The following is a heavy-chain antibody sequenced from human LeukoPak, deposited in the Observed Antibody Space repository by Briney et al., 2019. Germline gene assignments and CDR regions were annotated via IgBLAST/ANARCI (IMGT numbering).Heavy chain of an antibody. Sequence: SETLSLTCAVYGGSFSSYYWSWIRQPPGKGLEWIAEIYHDGNTNYNPSLKSRVTISVDTSNNHFSLKLNSVTAADTAVYYCARGRTIFGVVIHNWFDPWGQGTLVTVSS. CDR3: ARGRTIFGVVIHNWFDP. CDR1: GGSFSSYY. CDR2: IYHDGNT. D-gene: IGHD3-3*01. J-gene: IGHJ5*02. V-gene: IGHV4-34*01.